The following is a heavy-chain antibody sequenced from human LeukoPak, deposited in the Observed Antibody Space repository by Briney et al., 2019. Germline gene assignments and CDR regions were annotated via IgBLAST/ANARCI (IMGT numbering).Heavy chain of an antibody. D-gene: IGHD3-10*01. J-gene: IGHJ4*02. V-gene: IGHV3-74*01. CDR3: ARGYYGPDY. Sequence: GGSLRLSCAASGFTFSSHWMHWVRQAPGKGLVWVSRINNAGKETTYADSVKGRFTISRDNGRNTVYLQMNSLRAEDTAVYYCARGYYGPDYRGQGTLVTVSS. CDR2: INNAGKET. CDR1: GFTFSSHW.